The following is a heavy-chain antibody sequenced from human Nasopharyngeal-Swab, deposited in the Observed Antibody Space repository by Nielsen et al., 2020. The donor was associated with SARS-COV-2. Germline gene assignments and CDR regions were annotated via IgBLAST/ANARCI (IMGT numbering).Heavy chain of an antibody. CDR2: IDWGNDK. CDR3: AQSGDCSTGICNDAFDI. CDR1: GFSLRTSGMC. J-gene: IGHJ3*02. V-gene: IGHV2-70*01. D-gene: IGHD2-15*01. Sequence: SGPTLVKPTQTLTLTCTFSGFSLRTSGMCLNWIRQPPGKALEWLALIDWGNDKYYSTSLKTRLTISEDTSKNQVVLTMTNMDPVDTATYYCAQSGDCSTGICNDAFDIWGQGTTVTVSS.